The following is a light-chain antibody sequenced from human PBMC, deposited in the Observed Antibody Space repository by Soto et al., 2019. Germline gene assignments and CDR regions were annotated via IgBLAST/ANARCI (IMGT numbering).Light chain of an antibody. Sequence: EIVLTQSPATLSLSPGERATLPCRASQSVSSYLAWYQQKPGQAPRLLISDASNRATGIPARVSGSGSGADFTLAISSLEPEDFAVYYCQQRSNWPLTFGGGTKVEIK. CDR1: QSVSSY. CDR2: DAS. V-gene: IGKV3-11*01. CDR3: QQRSNWPLT. J-gene: IGKJ4*02.